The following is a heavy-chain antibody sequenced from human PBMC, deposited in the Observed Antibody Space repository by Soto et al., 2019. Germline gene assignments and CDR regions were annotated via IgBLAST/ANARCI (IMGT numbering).Heavy chain of an antibody. Sequence: SETLSLTCAVYGGSFSGYYWSWIRQPPGKGLEWIGEINHSGSTNYNPSLKSRVTISVDTSKNQFSLKLSSVTAADTAVYYCAREGCSSTSCYRGRAYYYYGMDVWGQGTTVTVSS. V-gene: IGHV4-34*01. J-gene: IGHJ6*02. CDR3: AREGCSSTSCYRGRAYYYYGMDV. CDR1: GGSFSGYY. D-gene: IGHD2-2*02. CDR2: INHSGST.